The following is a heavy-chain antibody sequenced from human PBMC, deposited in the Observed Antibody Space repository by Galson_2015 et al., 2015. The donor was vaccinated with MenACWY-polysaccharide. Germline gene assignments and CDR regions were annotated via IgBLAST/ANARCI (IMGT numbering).Heavy chain of an antibody. D-gene: IGHD1-26*01. CDR1: GFTFSSYS. V-gene: IGHV3-48*02. CDR3: ARVLKGLVGATPDY. CDR2: ISSGGTI. J-gene: IGHJ4*02. Sequence: SLRICCAASGFTFSSYSMDWVRQAPGKGLEWVSYISSGGTIYYADSVKGRFTISRDNAKNSLYLQMNSLRDDDTAVYYCARVLKGLVGATPDYWGQGTLVTVSS.